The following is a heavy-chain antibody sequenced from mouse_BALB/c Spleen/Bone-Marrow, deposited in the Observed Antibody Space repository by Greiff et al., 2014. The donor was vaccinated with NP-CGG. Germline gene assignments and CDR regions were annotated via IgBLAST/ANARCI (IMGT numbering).Heavy chain of an antibody. D-gene: IGHD2-14*01. V-gene: IGHV1-14*01. CDR2: INPYNDGT. CDR3: AIANSRYRSLHSFDY. CDR1: GYTFTSYV. J-gene: IGHJ2*01. Sequence: EVQLQQSGPELVKPGASVKMSCKASGYTFTSYVMHWVKQKPGQGLEWIGYINPYNDGTKYNEKFKGKATLTSDKSSSTAYMELSSLTSEDSAVYYCAIANSRYRSLHSFDYSGQRYTLPVPS.